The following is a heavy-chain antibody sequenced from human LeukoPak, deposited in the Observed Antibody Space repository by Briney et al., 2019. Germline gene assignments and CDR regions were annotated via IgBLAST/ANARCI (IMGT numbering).Heavy chain of an antibody. Sequence: SSETLSLTCTVSGGSISSSSYYWGWIRQPPGKGLEWSGSIYYSGSTYYNPSLKSRVTISVDTSKNQFSLKLSSVTAEDTAVYYCATMVRGVITNIDYWGQGTLVTVSS. CDR3: ATMVRGVITNIDY. J-gene: IGHJ4*02. V-gene: IGHV4-39*01. D-gene: IGHD3-10*01. CDR1: GGSISSSSYY. CDR2: IYYSGST.